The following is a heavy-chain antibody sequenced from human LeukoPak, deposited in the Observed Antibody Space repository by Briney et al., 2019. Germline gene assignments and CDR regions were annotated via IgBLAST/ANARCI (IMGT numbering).Heavy chain of an antibody. J-gene: IGHJ6*03. CDR3: AGRGYSGWSYYYYYMDV. D-gene: IGHD6-19*01. CDR2: IIPIFGTA. V-gene: IGHV1-69*05. Sequence: SVKASCKASGGTFSSYAISWVRQAPGQGLEWMGGIIPIFGTANYAQKFQGRVTITTDESTSTAYMELSSLRSEDTAVYYCAGRGYSGWSYYYYYMDVWGKGTTVTVSS. CDR1: GGTFSSYA.